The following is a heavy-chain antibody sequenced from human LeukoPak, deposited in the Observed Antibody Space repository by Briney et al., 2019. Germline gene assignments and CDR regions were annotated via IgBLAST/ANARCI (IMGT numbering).Heavy chain of an antibody. Sequence: GGSLRLSCAAPGFTFSSHGMNWVRQAPGKGLEWVSGISPSGGITYYTDSVKGRFTISRDNSKNTQSLQMNSLRAEDTAIYYCARVGGYSYGFSYFYMDVWGKGTTVTISS. CDR2: ISPSGGIT. CDR3: ARVGGYSYGFSYFYMDV. V-gene: IGHV3-23*01. D-gene: IGHD5-18*01. CDR1: GFTFSSHG. J-gene: IGHJ6*03.